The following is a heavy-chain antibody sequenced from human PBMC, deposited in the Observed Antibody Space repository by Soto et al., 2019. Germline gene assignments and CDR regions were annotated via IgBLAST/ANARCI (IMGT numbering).Heavy chain of an antibody. CDR1: GGSFSGYY. CDR3: ARGRAEITIFGVVNPADYGMDV. V-gene: IGHV4-34*01. CDR2: INHSGST. D-gene: IGHD3-3*01. J-gene: IGHJ6*02. Sequence: PSETLSLTCAVYGGSFSGYYWSWIRQPPGKGLEWIGEINHSGSTNYNPSLKSRVTISVDTSKNQFSLKLSSVTAADTAVYYCARGRAEITIFGVVNPADYGMDVWGQGTTVTVSS.